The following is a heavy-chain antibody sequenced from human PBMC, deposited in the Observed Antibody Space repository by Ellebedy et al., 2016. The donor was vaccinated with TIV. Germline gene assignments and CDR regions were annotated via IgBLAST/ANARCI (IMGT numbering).Heavy chain of an antibody. CDR2: ISSSGNSI. J-gene: IGHJ5*02. V-gene: IGHV3-11*01. CDR1: GFSLNVNY. CDR3: TRDLMASNWFDP. D-gene: IGHD3-10*01. Sequence: PGGSLRLSCAASGFSLNVNYMSWTRQAPGKGLEWVSFISSSGNSIYYAHSVKGRFTISRDNAKNSLYLQMNSLRAEDTAVYYCTRDLMASNWFDPWGQGTLVTVSS.